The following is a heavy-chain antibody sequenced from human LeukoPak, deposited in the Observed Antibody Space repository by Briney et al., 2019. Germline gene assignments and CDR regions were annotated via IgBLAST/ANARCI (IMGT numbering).Heavy chain of an antibody. CDR1: GFTFSNYS. Sequence: GGSLTLSCAASGFTFSNYSMNWVRQAPAKGLEWVSYISRSSNTIYYAYSANGRFTIPRHNAKNSLYLQMNSLRAEDSAVYYCARILLAAGAFDIWGQGTMVTVSS. J-gene: IGHJ3*02. V-gene: IGHV3-48*01. CDR3: ARILLAAGAFDI. D-gene: IGHD2-15*01. CDR2: ISRSSNTI.